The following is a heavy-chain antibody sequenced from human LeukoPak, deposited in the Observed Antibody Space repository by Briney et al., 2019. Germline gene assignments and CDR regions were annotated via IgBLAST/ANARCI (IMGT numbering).Heavy chain of an antibody. J-gene: IGHJ5*01. D-gene: IGHD2-15*01. CDR2: IYYSGST. Sequence: SETLSLTCTVSGGSIGSYYWSWIRQPPGKGLEWIGYIYYSGSTYYNPSLKSRVTISVDTSKNQFSLKLSSVTAADTAVYYCARRSCSGGTCYESRGWFDSWGQGTLVTVSS. CDR1: GGSIGSYY. V-gene: IGHV4-59*12. CDR3: ARRSCSGGTCYESRGWFDS.